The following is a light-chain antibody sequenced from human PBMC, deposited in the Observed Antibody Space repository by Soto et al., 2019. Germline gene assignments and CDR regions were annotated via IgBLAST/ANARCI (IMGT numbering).Light chain of an antibody. J-gene: IGKJ4*01. CDR3: QQHAHWPLT. Sequence: DIVLTQSPATLSLSPGERATLSCRASQSVGNNLAWYQQKPGQAPGLLIYEASTRDTGIPARFSGSGSGTDFTLTISSLEPEDFAVYYCQQHAHWPLTFGGGTKVEIK. V-gene: IGKV3-11*01. CDR1: QSVGNN. CDR2: EAS.